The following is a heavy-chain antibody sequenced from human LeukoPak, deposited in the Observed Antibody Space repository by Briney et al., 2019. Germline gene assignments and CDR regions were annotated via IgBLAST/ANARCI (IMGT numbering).Heavy chain of an antibody. Sequence: GASVKVSCKASGYTFTVHYLDWLRQAPGQGLEWMGWIKPDSGATNFAHNFQGRVTMTSDTSINTAYMELSSLTSDDTAVYYCARDHDYGPDYWGQGTLVTVSA. CDR3: ARDHDYGPDY. CDR1: GYTFTVHY. D-gene: IGHD4/OR15-4a*01. CDR2: IKPDSGAT. J-gene: IGHJ4*02. V-gene: IGHV1-2*02.